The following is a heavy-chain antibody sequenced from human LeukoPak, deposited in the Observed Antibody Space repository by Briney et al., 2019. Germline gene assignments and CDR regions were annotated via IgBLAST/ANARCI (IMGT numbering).Heavy chain of an antibody. CDR2: ISWNSGSI. D-gene: IGHD3-22*01. J-gene: IGHJ3*02. CDR1: GFTFDDYA. V-gene: IGHV3-9*01. Sequence: GGSLRLSCAASGFTFDDYAMHWVRQAPGKGLEWVSGISWNSGSIGYADSVKGRFTISRDNAKNSLYLQVNSLRAEDTALYYCARLYYDSSESAFDIWGQGTMVTVSS. CDR3: ARLYYDSSESAFDI.